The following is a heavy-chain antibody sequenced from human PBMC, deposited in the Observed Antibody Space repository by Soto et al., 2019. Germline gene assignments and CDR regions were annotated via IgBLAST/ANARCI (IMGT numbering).Heavy chain of an antibody. J-gene: IGHJ6*02. CDR3: ARRGYSSSWYYYYYYGMDV. V-gene: IGHV1-8*01. CDR1: GYTFTSYD. CDR2: MNPNSGNT. D-gene: IGHD6-13*01. Sequence: QVQLVQSGAEVKKPGASVKVSCKASGYTFTSYDINWVRQATGQGLEWMGWMNPNSGNTGYAQKFQGRVTMTRTTCTSTAYMELSSLRSEDTAVYCCARRGYSSSWYYYYYYGMDVWGQGNTVTVSS.